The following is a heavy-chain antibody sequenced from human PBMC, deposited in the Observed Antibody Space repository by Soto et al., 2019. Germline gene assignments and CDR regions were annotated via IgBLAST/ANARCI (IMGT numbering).Heavy chain of an antibody. CDR2: ISYDGSNK. CDR3: ANGDSSPVY. Sequence: QVQLVESGGGVVQPGRSLRLSCAASGFTFSSFGMHWVRQAPGKGLEWVALISYDGSNKYYADSVKGRFTISRDNSKNTLYLQVNRLRPEDTAVYYCANGDSSPVYWGQGTLVTISS. D-gene: IGHD3-22*01. V-gene: IGHV3-30*18. J-gene: IGHJ4*02. CDR1: GFTFSSFG.